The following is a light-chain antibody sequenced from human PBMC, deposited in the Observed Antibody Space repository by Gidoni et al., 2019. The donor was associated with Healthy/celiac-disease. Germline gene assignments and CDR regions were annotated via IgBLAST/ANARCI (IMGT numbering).Light chain of an antibody. CDR2: AAS. J-gene: IGKJ5*01. CDR1: QSISSY. CDR3: QQSYSTPRIT. V-gene: IGKV1-39*01. Sequence: DIHMTQSPSSLSASVGDRVTITCRASQSISSYLNWYQQKPGKAPQLLIYAASSLQSGVPSRFSGSGSGTDFTLTISSLQPEDFATYYCQQSYSTPRITFXQXTRLEIK.